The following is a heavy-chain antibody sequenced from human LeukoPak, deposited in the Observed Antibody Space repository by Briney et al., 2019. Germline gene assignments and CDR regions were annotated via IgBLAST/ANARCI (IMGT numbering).Heavy chain of an antibody. CDR2: ISYDGSNK. Sequence: PGGSLRLSCAASGLTFSSYGMHWVRQAPGKGLEWVAVISYDGSNKYYADSVKGRFTISRDNSKNTLYLQMNSLRAEDTAVYYCARAHNQAAAASTYYYYYYMDVWGKGTTVTVSS. V-gene: IGHV3-30*03. CDR3: ARAHNQAAAASTYYYYYYMDV. D-gene: IGHD6-13*01. J-gene: IGHJ6*03. CDR1: GLTFSSYG.